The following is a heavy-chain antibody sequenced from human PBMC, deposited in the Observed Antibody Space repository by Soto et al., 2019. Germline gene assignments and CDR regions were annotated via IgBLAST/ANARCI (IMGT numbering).Heavy chain of an antibody. CDR3: ARQVPAAISLGWFDP. D-gene: IGHD2-2*02. CDR1: GGSISRSTYY. CDR2: IYYSGST. V-gene: IGHV4-39*01. J-gene: IGHJ5*02. Sequence: PSETLSLTGTVSGGSISRSTYYWGWIRQPPGKGLEWIGSIYYSGSTYYRPSLKSRVTISVDTSKNQFSLKLSSVTAADTAVYYCARQVPAAISLGWFDPWGQGTLVTVSS.